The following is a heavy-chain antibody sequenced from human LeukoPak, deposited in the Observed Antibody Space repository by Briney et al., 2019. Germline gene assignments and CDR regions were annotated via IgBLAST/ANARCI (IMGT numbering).Heavy chain of an antibody. CDR1: AFTFSSFP. J-gene: IGHJ4*02. CDR2: ISAADGDNT. CDR3: AKFKGHYYYDSSGYCDN. V-gene: IGHV3-23*01. D-gene: IGHD3-22*01. Sequence: GGSLRLSCEASAFTFSSFPVHWVRQAPGKGLEWVSVISAADGDNTYYADSVKGRFSISRDNSNYTLHLQMNSLRAEDTAVFYCAKFKGHYYYDSSGYCDNWGQGTLVTVSS.